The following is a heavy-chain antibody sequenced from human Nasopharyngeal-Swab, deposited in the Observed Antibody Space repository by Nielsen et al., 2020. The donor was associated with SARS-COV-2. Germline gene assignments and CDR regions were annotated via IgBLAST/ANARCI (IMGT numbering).Heavy chain of an antibody. CDR3: ARVNCSSTSCYPLGYCSGGSCYFDY. V-gene: IGHV1-69*01. D-gene: IGHD2-15*01. J-gene: IGHJ4*02. CDR2: IIPIFGTA. Sequence: WVRQAPGQGLEWMGGIIPIFGTANYAQKFQGRVTITADESTSTAYMELSSLRSEDTAVYYCARVNCSSTSCYPLGYCSGGSCYFDYWGQGTLVTVSS.